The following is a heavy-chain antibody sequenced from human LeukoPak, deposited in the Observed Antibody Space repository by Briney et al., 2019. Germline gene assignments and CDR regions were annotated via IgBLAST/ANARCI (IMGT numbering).Heavy chain of an antibody. D-gene: IGHD3-3*01. Sequence: PGGSLRLSCAASGFTFSSYGMHWVRKAPGKGLEWVAFIRYDGSNKYYADSVKGRFTISRDNSKNTLYLQMNSLRAEDTAVYHCAGGSPTDITILDYWGQGTLVTVSS. J-gene: IGHJ4*02. CDR1: GFTFSSYG. V-gene: IGHV3-30*02. CDR3: AGGSPTDITILDY. CDR2: IRYDGSNK.